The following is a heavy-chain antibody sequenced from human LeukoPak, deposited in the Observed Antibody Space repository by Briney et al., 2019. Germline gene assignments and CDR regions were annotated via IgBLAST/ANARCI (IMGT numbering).Heavy chain of an antibody. CDR3: ARGRSEDGYNPYFDC. V-gene: IGHV1-3*01. J-gene: IGHJ4*02. CDR1: GDTFTSYA. Sequence: ASVKVSCKASGDTFTSYAIHWVRQAPGQRLEWMGWINAGNGNTKYSQKLQGRVTITRDTSASTAYMELSSLRSEDTAVYYCARGRSEDGYNPYFDCWGQGTLVTVSS. CDR2: INAGNGNT. D-gene: IGHD5-24*01.